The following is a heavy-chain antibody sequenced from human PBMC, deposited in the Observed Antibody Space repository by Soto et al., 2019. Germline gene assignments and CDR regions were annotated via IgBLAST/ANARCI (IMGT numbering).Heavy chain of an antibody. J-gene: IGHJ4*02. CDR3: ARGREIFGAVTPFEY. CDR2: INHTGST. CDR1: GAPFSGYY. V-gene: IGHV4-34*02. Sequence: QVQLQQWGAGLPKPSETLSLTCAVYGAPFSGYYWTWIRQPPGKGLEWIGEINHTGSTKYNPSLKGRVTISLDTSKNQFSLSLRSVTTADTAVYYCARGREIFGAVTPFEYWGQGTQVAVSS. D-gene: IGHD3-3*01.